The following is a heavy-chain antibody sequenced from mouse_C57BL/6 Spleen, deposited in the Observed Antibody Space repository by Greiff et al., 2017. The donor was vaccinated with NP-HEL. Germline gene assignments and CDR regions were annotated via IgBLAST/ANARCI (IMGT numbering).Heavy chain of an antibody. V-gene: IGHV1-64*01. CDR3: ARVEKYYFDY. J-gene: IGHJ2*01. CDR1: GYTFTSYR. CDR2: IHPNSGST. Sequence: QVQLQQPGAELVKPGASVKLSCKASGYTFTSYRMHWVKQRPGQGLEWIGMIHPNSGSTNYNEKFKSKATLTVDKSSSTAYMQLSSLTSEDSAVYYCARVEKYYFDYWGQGTTLTVSS.